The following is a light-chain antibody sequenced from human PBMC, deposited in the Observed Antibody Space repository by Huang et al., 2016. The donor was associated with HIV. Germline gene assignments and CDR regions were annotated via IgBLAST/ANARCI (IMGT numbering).Light chain of an antibody. J-gene: IGKJ4*01. CDR3: QQTFSVPLT. Sequence: DLQMTQSPSSLSASVGDRVTITCRASQSLNNYLNWYQQKPGKAPNLLIYSASTLQSGVPPRFSGGVSGTVFTLTIRNLQPEDYATYYCQQTFSVPLTFGGGTKVEIK. CDR1: QSLNNY. V-gene: IGKV1-39*01. CDR2: SAS.